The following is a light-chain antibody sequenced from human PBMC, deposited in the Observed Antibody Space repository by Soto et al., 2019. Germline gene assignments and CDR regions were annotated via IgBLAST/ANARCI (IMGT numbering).Light chain of an antibody. Sequence: QSALTQPASVSESPGQSITISCTGTSSDVGSYNLVSWCQQHPGKAPKLMIYEVSKRPSGVSNRFSGSKSGNTASLTISGLQAEDEGDYFCCSYAAITTPVIFGGGTKLTVL. CDR1: SSDVGSYNL. CDR3: CSYAAITTPVI. CDR2: EVS. J-gene: IGLJ2*01. V-gene: IGLV2-23*02.